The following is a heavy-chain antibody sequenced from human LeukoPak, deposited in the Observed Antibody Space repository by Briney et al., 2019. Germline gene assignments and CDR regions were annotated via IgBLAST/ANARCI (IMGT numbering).Heavy chain of an antibody. CDR1: GSSISSYY. Sequence: SETLSLTCTVSGSSISSYYWSWIRQPPGKGLEWIGYIYYSGSTNYNPSLKSRVTISVDTSKNQFSLKLSSVTAADTAVYYCARANGSGWYGDYFDYWGQGTLVTVSS. CDR2: IYYSGST. D-gene: IGHD6-19*01. J-gene: IGHJ4*02. CDR3: ARANGSGWYGDYFDY. V-gene: IGHV4-59*01.